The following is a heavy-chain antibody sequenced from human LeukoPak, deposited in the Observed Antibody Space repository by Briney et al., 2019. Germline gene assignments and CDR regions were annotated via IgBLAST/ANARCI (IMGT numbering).Heavy chain of an antibody. V-gene: IGHV3-48*04. CDR3: ARDLRGFDY. CDR1: GFTFSSYS. Sequence: GGSLRLSCAASGFTFSSYSMNWVRQAPGKGLEWVSYISSSSSTIYYADSVKGRFTTSRDNAKNSLYLQMNSLRAEDTAVYYCARDLRGFDYWGQGTLVTVSS. D-gene: IGHD3-10*01. J-gene: IGHJ4*02. CDR2: ISSSSSTI.